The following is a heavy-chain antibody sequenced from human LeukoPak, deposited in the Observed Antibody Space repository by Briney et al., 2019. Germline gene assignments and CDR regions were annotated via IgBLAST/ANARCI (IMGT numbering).Heavy chain of an antibody. Sequence: KPSETLSLTCTVSGGSISSYYWSWIRQPAGKELEWIGRIYTSGSTNYNPSLKSRVTMSVDTSKNQFSLKLSSVTAADTAVYYCARVAYYYDSSGFFRTAHDAFDIWGQGTMVTVSS. J-gene: IGHJ3*02. CDR3: ARVAYYYDSSGFFRTAHDAFDI. D-gene: IGHD3-22*01. CDR1: GGSISSYY. V-gene: IGHV4-4*07. CDR2: IYTSGST.